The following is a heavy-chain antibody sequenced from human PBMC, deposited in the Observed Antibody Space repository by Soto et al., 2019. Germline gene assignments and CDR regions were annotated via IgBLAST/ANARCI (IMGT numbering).Heavy chain of an antibody. D-gene: IGHD3-3*02. CDR2: INHSGST. CDR3: ARGIAIFGVVNEHYYYYGMDV. J-gene: IGHJ6*02. Sequence: PSGTLSLTCAVYGGCLSVYYLGWIRQPPGKGLEWIREINHSGSTNYNPSLKSRVTISVDTSKNQFSLKLSSVTAADTAVYYCARGIAIFGVVNEHYYYYGMDVWGQGTTVTVSS. CDR1: GGCLSVYY. V-gene: IGHV4-34*01.